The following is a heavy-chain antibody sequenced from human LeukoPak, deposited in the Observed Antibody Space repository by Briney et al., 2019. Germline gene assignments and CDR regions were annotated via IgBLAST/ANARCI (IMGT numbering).Heavy chain of an antibody. CDR2: INSDGSST. V-gene: IGHV3-74*01. D-gene: IGHD6-19*01. CDR3: ARGPRIAVAHYGMDV. Sequence: PGGSLSLFRAASGFTFSSYWMHWVRQAPGKGLVWVSRINSDGSSTSYADSVKGRFTISRDNAKNTLYLQMNSLRAEDTAVYYCARGPRIAVAHYGMDVWGQGTTVTVSS. CDR1: GFTFSSYW. J-gene: IGHJ6*02.